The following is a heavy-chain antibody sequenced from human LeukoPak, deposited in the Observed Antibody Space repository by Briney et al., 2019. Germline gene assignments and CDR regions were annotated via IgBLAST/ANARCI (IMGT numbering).Heavy chain of an antibody. CDR1: GYTFTGYY. Sequence: GASVKVSCKASGYTFTGYYMHWVRQAPGQGLEWMGWINPNSGGTNYAQKFQGRVTITADKSTSTAYMELSSLRSEDTAVYYCARDLNRDGYDFDYWGQGTLVTVSS. V-gene: IGHV1-2*02. CDR3: ARDLNRDGYDFDY. CDR2: INPNSGGT. D-gene: IGHD5-24*01. J-gene: IGHJ4*02.